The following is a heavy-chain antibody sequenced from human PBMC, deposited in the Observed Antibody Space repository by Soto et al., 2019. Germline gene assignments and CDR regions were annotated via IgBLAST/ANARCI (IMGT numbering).Heavy chain of an antibody. J-gene: IGHJ1*01. Sequence: QVQLVESGGGVVQPGRSLRLSCAASGFTFSSYGMHWVRQAPGKGLEWVAVIWYDGSNKYYADSVKGRFTISRNNSKNRLYLQMTSLRAEDTAVYYCASSKGQYCSSTSCLEYFQHWGQGTLVTVSS. CDR1: GFTFSSYG. D-gene: IGHD2-2*01. V-gene: IGHV3-33*01. CDR3: ASSKGQYCSSTSCLEYFQH. CDR2: IWYDGSNK.